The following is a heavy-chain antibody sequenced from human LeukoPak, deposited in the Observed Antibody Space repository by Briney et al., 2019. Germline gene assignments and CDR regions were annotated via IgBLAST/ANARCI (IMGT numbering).Heavy chain of an antibody. CDR1: GFTFSGYW. CDR2: TDNGGSGT. V-gene: IGHV3-74*01. D-gene: IGHD3-10*01. Sequence: GGSLRLSCAASGFTFSGYWMHWVRQVPEKGLVLVSRTDNGGSGTTYADSVKGRFTVSRDNAKNTLYLQMNSLRAEDTAVYYCARALLWFGEPGAFDIWGQGTMVTVSS. J-gene: IGHJ3*02. CDR3: ARALLWFGEPGAFDI.